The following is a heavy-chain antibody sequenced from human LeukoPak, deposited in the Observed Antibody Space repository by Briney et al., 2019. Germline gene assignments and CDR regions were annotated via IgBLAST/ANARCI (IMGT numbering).Heavy chain of an antibody. CDR3: ARDQGYGMDV. Sequence: SETLSLTCTVSGGSISSYYWSWIRQPPGKGLEWIGYIYYSGSTNYNPSLKSRVTISVDTSKNQFSLNLSSVTAADTAVYYCARDQGYGMDVLGQGTTVTVSS. CDR2: IYYSGST. J-gene: IGHJ6*02. V-gene: IGHV4-59*01. CDR1: GGSISSYY.